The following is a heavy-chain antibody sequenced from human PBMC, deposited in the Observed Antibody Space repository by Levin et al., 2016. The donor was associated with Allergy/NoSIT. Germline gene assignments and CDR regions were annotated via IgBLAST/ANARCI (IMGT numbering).Heavy chain of an antibody. CDR1: GFTFSDYY. J-gene: IGHJ4*02. V-gene: IGHV3-11*01. CDR3: TGRPHSGGFDR. Sequence: SLKISCEASGFTFSDYYMAWIRQAPGKGLECIAYITNTGMKMYYGNSVKGRFIISRDNAKTSLYLEMNSLRVEDTAIYYCTGRPHSGGFDRWGPGVLATVSS. D-gene: IGHD2-15*01. CDR2: ITNTGMKM.